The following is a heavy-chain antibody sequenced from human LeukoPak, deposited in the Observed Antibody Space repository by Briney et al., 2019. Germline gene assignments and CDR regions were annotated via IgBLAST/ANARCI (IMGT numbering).Heavy chain of an antibody. CDR3: ARLNGYSYGFDY. CDR2: IYYSGST. J-gene: IGHJ4*02. V-gene: IGHV4-59*01. D-gene: IGHD5-18*01. Sequence: SKTLSLTCTVSGGSISSYYWSWIRQPPGKGLEWIGYIYYSGSTNYNPSLKSRVTISVDTSKNQFSLKLSSVTAADTAVYYCARLNGYSYGFDYWGQGTLVTVSS. CDR1: GGSISSYY.